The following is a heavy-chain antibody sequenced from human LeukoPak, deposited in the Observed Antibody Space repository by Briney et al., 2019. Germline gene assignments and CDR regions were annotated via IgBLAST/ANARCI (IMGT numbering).Heavy chain of an antibody. J-gene: IGHJ5*02. CDR3: ARLQKNYYDSSGYHNWFDP. Sequence: SETLSLTCTVSGGSISSSSYYWGWIRQPPGKGLEWIGSIYYSGSTYYNPSLKSRVTISVDTSKNQFSLKLSSVTAADTAVYYCARLQKNYYDSSGYHNWFDPWGQGTLATVSS. CDR2: IYYSGST. V-gene: IGHV4-39*01. CDR1: GGSISSSSYY. D-gene: IGHD3-22*01.